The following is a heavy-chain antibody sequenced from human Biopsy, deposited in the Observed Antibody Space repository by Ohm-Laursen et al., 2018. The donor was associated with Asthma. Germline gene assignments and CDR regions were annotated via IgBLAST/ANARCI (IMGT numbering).Heavy chain of an antibody. D-gene: IGHD6-19*01. CDR2: IMTVFGTT. Sequence: SVKVSCKAPGGTFSNFAISWVRQAPGQGLEWLGGIMTVFGTTNYAQKFQGRVTITADESTSTAYMEVTSLRSEDKAIYYCARCQVGYSSGWSLLLKKIYYSGMDVWGQGTAVTVSS. CDR3: ARCQVGYSSGWSLLLKKIYYSGMDV. V-gene: IGHV1-69*13. J-gene: IGHJ6*02. CDR1: GGTFSNFA.